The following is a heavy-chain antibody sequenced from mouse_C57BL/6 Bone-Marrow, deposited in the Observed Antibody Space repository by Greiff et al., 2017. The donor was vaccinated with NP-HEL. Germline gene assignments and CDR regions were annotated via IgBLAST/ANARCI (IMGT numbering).Heavy chain of an antibody. J-gene: IGHJ2*01. Sequence: EVQLMESGGGLVQPGGSLKLSCAASGFTFSDYYMYWVRQTPEKRLEWVAYISNGGGSTYYPDTVKGRFTISRDNAKNTLYLQMSRLKSEDTAMYYCARHDYWGQGTTLTVSS. CDR2: ISNGGGST. CDR3: ARHDY. CDR1: GFTFSDYY. V-gene: IGHV5-12*01.